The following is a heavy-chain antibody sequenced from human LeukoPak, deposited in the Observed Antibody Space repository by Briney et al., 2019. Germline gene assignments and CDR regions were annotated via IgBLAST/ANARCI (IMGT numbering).Heavy chain of an antibody. V-gene: IGHV3-15*07. Sequence: KPGGSLRLSCAASGFTFINTWMNWVRQAPGKGLEWVDRVKSKADGGTADYAAPVKGRFTISRDDSKNTLYLQMNSLKTEDTAMYFCTKAAFYYTSGSLDYWGQGTLVTVSS. CDR1: GFTFINTW. CDR2: VKSKADGGTA. D-gene: IGHD3-10*01. CDR3: TKAAFYYTSGSLDY. J-gene: IGHJ4*02.